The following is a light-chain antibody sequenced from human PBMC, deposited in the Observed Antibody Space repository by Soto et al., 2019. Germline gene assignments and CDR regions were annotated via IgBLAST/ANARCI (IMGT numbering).Light chain of an antibody. J-gene: IGKJ3*01. Sequence: EIVMTQSPATLSVSPGERATLSCRASQSVSRNLAWYQQKPGQALRLLIYGASTRATGIPARFSGSGSGTEFTLTISSLQSEDFAVYYCQQYNNWPLTFGPGTKVDIK. CDR3: QQYNNWPLT. CDR2: GAS. V-gene: IGKV3-15*01. CDR1: QSVSRN.